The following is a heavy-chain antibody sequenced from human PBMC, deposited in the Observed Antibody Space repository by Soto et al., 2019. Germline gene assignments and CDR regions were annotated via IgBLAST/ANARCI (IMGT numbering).Heavy chain of an antibody. CDR2: ISYGGSDK. CDR1: GFTFSSHA. V-gene: IGHV3-30-3*01. D-gene: IGHD3-10*01. Sequence: QVQLVESGGGVVQPGRCLRLSCAASGFTFSSHAMHWVRQAPGKGLEWVGVISYGGSDKYYAVSVKGRFTISRDNSKNTLYLQMNSLRVEDTAAYFCARPRNIVIWFGELPDVWGQGTTVIVS. CDR3: ARPRNIVIWFGELPDV. J-gene: IGHJ6*02.